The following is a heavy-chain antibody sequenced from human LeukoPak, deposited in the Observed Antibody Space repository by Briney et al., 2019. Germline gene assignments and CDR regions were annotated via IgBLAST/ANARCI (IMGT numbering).Heavy chain of an antibody. CDR2: IWYDGSNR. CDR3: ARDLLLRYTWSLEY. V-gene: IGHV3-33*01. Sequence: GRSLRLSCAASGFIFSNYGMHWVRQAPGKGLEWVAVIWYDGSNRYYADSVKGRFTVSRDNSKNTLYLQMNSLRVEDSAVYYCARDLLLRYTWSLEYGGQGTLVTVSS. CDR1: GFIFSNYG. J-gene: IGHJ4*02. D-gene: IGHD3-16*02.